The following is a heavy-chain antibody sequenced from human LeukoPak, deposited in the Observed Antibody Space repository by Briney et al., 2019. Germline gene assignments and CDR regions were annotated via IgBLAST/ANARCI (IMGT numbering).Heavy chain of an antibody. CDR1: GFTFSDYW. CDR2: IKQDGSAK. D-gene: IGHD2-2*01. CDR3: AREVCSRTSCYLGYYYMDV. J-gene: IGHJ6*03. Sequence: GGSLRLSCAASGFTFSDYWMSWVRQAPGEGLEWVANIKQDGSAKNYVDSVKGRFTISRDNAKKSLYLQMNSLRAEDTAVYYCAREVCSRTSCYLGYYYMDVWGKGTPVTVSS. V-gene: IGHV3-7*01.